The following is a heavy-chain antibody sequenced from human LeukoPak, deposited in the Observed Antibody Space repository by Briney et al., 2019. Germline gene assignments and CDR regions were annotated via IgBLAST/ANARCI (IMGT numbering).Heavy chain of an antibody. CDR1: GYIFNSYA. J-gene: IGHJ6*03. CDR3: ARLGTPTFYYYMDV. CDR2: INTKTGNP. Sequence: ASVKVSCKASGYIFNSYAMNWVRQAPGQGLEWMGWINTKTGNPTYAQGFTGRFVFSLDTSVSMAYLQISSLKAEDTAVYYCARLGTPTFYYYMDVWGKGTTVTVSS. D-gene: IGHD1-14*01. V-gene: IGHV7-4-1*04.